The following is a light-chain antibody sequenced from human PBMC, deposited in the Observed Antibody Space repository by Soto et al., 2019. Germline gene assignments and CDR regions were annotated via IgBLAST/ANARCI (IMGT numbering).Light chain of an antibody. CDR1: QNIGSW. V-gene: IGKV1-5*03. CDR3: QQYSPYSART. Sequence: DIQMTQSPSTLSASVGDRVTVTCRASQNIGSWVAWYQQKPGKAPNLLIYKASTLENGVLSRFSGTGSWTEFTLTISSLQPDDFATYYCQQYSPYSARTFGQGTKVEVK. CDR2: KAS. J-gene: IGKJ1*01.